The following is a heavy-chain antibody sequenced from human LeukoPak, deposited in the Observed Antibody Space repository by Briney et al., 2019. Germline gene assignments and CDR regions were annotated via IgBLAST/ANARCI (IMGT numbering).Heavy chain of an antibody. J-gene: IGHJ4*02. Sequence: GGTLSLLRGFCVFTHQRYAMRGVRQARAKGLEWVSTIIGSSFTTFDAHYVKGRFTISRDNSKNTVYLQMSSLRAEDTAVYYCARDWGTTGTYCGYWGQGALVTVSS. D-gene: IGHD4-11*01. CDR3: ARDWGTTGTYCGY. V-gene: IGHV3-23*01. CDR2: IIGSSFTT. CDR1: VFTHQRYA.